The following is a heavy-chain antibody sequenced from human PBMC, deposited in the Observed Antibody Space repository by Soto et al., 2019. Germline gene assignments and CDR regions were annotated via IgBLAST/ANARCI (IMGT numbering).Heavy chain of an antibody. CDR3: ARGLGLDAFDI. CDR2: ISYDGSNK. J-gene: IGHJ3*02. V-gene: IGHV3-30-3*01. Sequence: GGSLRLSCAASGFTFSSYAMHWVRQAPGKGLEWVAVISYDGSNKYYADSVKGRFTISRDNSKNTLYLQMNSLRAEDTAVYYCARGLGLDAFDIWGQGTMVTV. CDR1: GFTFSSYA.